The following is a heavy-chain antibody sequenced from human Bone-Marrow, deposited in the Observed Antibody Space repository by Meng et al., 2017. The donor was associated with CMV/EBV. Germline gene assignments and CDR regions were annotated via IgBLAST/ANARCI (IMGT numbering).Heavy chain of an antibody. CDR1: GFTFSNAW. J-gene: IGHJ6*02. CDR2: VKSKKDGETT. V-gene: IGHV3-15*01. Sequence: GESLKISCAASGFTFSNAWMTWVRQAPGKGLEWVGRVKSKKDGETTDYAAPVKGRFTIPRDDSKNALYLQMNSLNTEDTAVYYCTTAPYCSTTFCFGRHSYYGLDVWGHGTTVAASS. D-gene: IGHD2-2*01. CDR3: TTAPYCSTTFCFGRHSYYGLDV.